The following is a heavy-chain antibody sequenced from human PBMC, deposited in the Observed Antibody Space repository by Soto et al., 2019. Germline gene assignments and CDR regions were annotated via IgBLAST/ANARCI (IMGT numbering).Heavy chain of an antibody. CDR2: IIPIFGTA. D-gene: IGHD2-2*01. CDR1: GYTFSSHA. V-gene: IGHV1-69*13. Sequence: SVKVSCKASGYTFSSHAMHWVRQAPGQGLEWMGCIIPIFGTAKYAQNFQGRVKITADEYTSTAYMELSSLRSEDTAVYYCARELYYCSSNSCINHWFDPWRQGTLVTV. J-gene: IGHJ5*02. CDR3: ARELYYCSSNSCINHWFDP.